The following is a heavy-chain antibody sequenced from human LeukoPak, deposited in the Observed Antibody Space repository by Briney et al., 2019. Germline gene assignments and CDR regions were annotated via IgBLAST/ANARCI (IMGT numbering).Heavy chain of an antibody. CDR1: EFTFSDYY. CDR2: ISGSSNYT. V-gene: IGHV3-11*05. D-gene: IGHD3-3*01. Sequence: PGGSLRLSCTASEFTFSDYYMSWIRQAPGKGLEWVSYISGSSNYTNYADSVKGRFSISRDNAKNSLYLQKNSLRAEDTAVYYCARDTVLSCYHTFDHWGQGTLVSVSS. J-gene: IGHJ4*02. CDR3: ARDTVLSCYHTFDH.